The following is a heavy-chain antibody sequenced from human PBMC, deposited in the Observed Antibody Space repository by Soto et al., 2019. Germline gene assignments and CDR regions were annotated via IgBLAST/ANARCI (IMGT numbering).Heavy chain of an antibody. Sequence: GGSLRLSCAASGFTFSDYYMSWIRQAPGRGLEWVSYISSSGSTIYYADSVKGRFTISRDNAKNSLYLQMNSLRAEDTAVYYCARASAARQTFYYYYYGMDVWGQGTTVTVSS. J-gene: IGHJ6*02. CDR3: ARASAARQTFYYYYYGMDV. D-gene: IGHD6-6*01. V-gene: IGHV3-11*01. CDR1: GFTFSDYY. CDR2: ISSSGSTI.